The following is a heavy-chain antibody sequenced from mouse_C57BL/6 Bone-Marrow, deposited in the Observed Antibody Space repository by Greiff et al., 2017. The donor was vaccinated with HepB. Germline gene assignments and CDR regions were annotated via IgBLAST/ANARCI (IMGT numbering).Heavy chain of an antibody. CDR3: VRLRRTPIVGLDY. CDR1: GYTFTNYW. J-gene: IGHJ2*01. V-gene: IGHV1-63*01. Sequence: QVQLQQSGAELVRPGTSVKMSCKASGYTFTNYWIGWAKQRPGHGLEWIGDIFPGGGYTNYNEKFKGKATLTADKSSSTAYMQFSSLTAEDSAIYYGVRLRRTPIVGLDYWGQGTTLTVSS. D-gene: IGHD1-1*01. CDR2: IFPGGGYT.